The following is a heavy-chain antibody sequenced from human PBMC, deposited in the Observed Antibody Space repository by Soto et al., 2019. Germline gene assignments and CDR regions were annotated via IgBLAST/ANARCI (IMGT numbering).Heavy chain of an antibody. CDR3: ARGDFDSSANYYAGWFDP. Sequence: QVQLVQSGAEVKKPGASVKVSCKASGYIFTGYYMHWLRQAPGQGLEWMGWFNPNSGGTKYAQKFQGRVTMTNDTYINTAYMELSGLISDDTAVYYCARGDFDSSANYYAGWFDPWGQGTLVTVSS. J-gene: IGHJ5*02. D-gene: IGHD3-22*01. CDR1: GYIFTGYY. CDR2: FNPNSGGT. V-gene: IGHV1-2*02.